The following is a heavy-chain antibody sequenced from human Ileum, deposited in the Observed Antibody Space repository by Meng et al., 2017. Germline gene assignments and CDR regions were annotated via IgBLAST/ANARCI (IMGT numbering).Heavy chain of an antibody. CDR3: AKAPLAYCTGARCYPLDS. J-gene: IGHJ4*02. CDR2: ITGSGADT. D-gene: IGHD2-8*02. Sequence: GESLKISCAASGFTFENYAMSWVRLAPGKRLEWASVITGSGADTYYADSVKGRFTISRDNSKSTLYLQINNLRAEDTAVYYCAKAPLAYCTGARCYPLDSWGQGTLVTVSS. CDR1: GFTFENYA. V-gene: IGHV3-23*01.